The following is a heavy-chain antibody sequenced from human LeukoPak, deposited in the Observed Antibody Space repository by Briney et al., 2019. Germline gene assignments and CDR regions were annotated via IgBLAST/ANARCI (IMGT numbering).Heavy chain of an antibody. CDR2: IYSGGGT. Sequence: PGGSLRLSCAASGFTVSSNYRSWIRQAPGKGMEWVSVIYSGGGTYYAGSVKGRFTISRDNSKNTLYVQMNSLGAEDTAVYYCARDDGSSPYDYWGQGTLVTVSS. J-gene: IGHJ4*02. D-gene: IGHD6-6*01. V-gene: IGHV3-66*02. CDR1: GFTVSSNY. CDR3: ARDDGSSPYDY.